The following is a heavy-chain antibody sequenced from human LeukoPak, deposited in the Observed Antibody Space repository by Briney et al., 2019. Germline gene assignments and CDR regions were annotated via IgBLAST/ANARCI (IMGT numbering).Heavy chain of an antibody. CDR1: GYTVTSYG. V-gene: IGHV1-18*01. Sequence: ASVKVSCKASGYTVTSYGIIWVPQSPGQGLECMGWMNEYNGNTNYEQKLQGRVTMTTDTSTSTDYMELRSLRSDDTAVYYCARDIAIHYYYYYGMDVWGQGTTVTVSS. CDR3: ARDIAIHYYYYYGMDV. CDR2: MNEYNGNT. D-gene: IGHD5-18*01. J-gene: IGHJ6*02.